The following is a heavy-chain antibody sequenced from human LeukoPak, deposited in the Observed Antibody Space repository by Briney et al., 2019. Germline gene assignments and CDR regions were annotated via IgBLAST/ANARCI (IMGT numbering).Heavy chain of an antibody. CDR1: GGTFSSYA. V-gene: IGHV1-69*04. CDR2: IIPILGIA. Sequence: SVKVSCKASGGTFSSYAISWVRQAPGQGLEWMGRIIPILGIANYAQKFQGRVTITADKSTSTAYMELSSLRSEDTAVYYCARDVTQIVVVPAAIGWFDPWGQGTLVTVSS. D-gene: IGHD2-2*01. J-gene: IGHJ5*02. CDR3: ARDVTQIVVVPAAIGWFDP.